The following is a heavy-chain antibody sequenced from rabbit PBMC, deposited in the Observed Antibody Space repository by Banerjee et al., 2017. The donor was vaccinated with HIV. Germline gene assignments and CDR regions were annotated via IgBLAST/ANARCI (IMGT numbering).Heavy chain of an antibody. V-gene: IGHV1S45*01. CDR2: INVLTGKA. J-gene: IGHJ6*01. Sequence: QEQLVESGGGLVKPGASLTLTCKASGFPFSEKAVMCWVRQAPGKGLTWIACINVLTGKAVYASWAKGRFTFSRTSSTTVTLQMTSLTAADTATYFCARDAGTSFSTYGMDLRGPGTLVTVS. D-gene: IGHD8-1*01. CDR1: GFPFSEKAV. CDR3: ARDAGTSFSTYGMDL.